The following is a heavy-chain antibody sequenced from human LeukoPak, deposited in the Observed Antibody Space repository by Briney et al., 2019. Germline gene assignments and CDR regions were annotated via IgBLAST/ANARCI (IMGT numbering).Heavy chain of an antibody. CDR3: ARVDILTGYYHFDY. CDR2: IIPIFGTA. Sequence: SVKVSCKASGGTFSSYAISWVRQAPGQGLEWMGGIIPIFGTANYAQKFQGRVTITADKSTSTACMELSSLRSEDTAVYYCARVDILTGYYHFDYWGQGTLVTVSS. D-gene: IGHD3-9*01. J-gene: IGHJ4*02. V-gene: IGHV1-69*06. CDR1: GGTFSSYA.